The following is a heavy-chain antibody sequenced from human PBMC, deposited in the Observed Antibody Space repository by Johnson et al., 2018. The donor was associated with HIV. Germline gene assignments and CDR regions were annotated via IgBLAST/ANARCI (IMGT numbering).Heavy chain of an antibody. CDR3: AKYGDDGDGPDGTKGAFDI. Sequence: QVQLVESGGGVVQPGRSLRLSCAASGFTFSHYGMHWVRQAPGKGLEWVALISYDGIKTSYVDPVKARFTIPSNDARNTLYLQLKSLRIEDTVLYYCAKYGDDGDGPDGTKGAFDIWGQGTMVTVSS. J-gene: IGHJ3*02. CDR2: ISYDGIKT. V-gene: IGHV3-30*18. CDR1: GFTFSHYG. D-gene: IGHD5-24*01.